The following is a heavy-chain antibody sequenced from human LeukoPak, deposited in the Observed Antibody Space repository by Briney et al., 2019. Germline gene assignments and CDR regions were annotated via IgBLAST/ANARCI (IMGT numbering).Heavy chain of an antibody. V-gene: IGHV3-48*03. CDR1: GFTFSSYE. CDR3: AELGITMIGGV. CDR2: ISSSGSTI. D-gene: IGHD3-10*02. J-gene: IGHJ6*04. Sequence: LRLSCAASGFTFSSYEMNWVRQAPGKGLEWVSYISSSGSTIYYADSVKGRFTISRDNVKNSLYLQMNSLRAEDTAVYYCAELGITMIGGVWGKGTTVTISS.